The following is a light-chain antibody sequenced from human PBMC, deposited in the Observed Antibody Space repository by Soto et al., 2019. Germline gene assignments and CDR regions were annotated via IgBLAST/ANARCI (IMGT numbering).Light chain of an antibody. CDR2: GAS. V-gene: IGKV3-15*01. Sequence: EIVMTQSPATLSVSPGERATLSCRASQSVSSNLAWYQQKPGQAPRLLIYGASTRATGIPARFSGSGSGTAFTLTISSLQYEDFAVFSCQQYNNWPPYTVGQGTKLEIK. CDR3: QQYNNWPPYT. J-gene: IGKJ2*01. CDR1: QSVSSN.